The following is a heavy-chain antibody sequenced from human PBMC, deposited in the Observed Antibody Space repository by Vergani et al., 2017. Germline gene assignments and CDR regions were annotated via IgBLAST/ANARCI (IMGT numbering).Heavy chain of an antibody. Sequence: EVQLVESGGGLVKPGGSLRLSCAASGFTFSSYSMNWVRQAPGKGLEWVSAISGSGGSTYYADSVKGRFTISRDNSKNTLYLQMNSLRAEDTAVYYCAKDPARYYCSSTSCYLTDWGQGTLVTVSS. CDR3: AKDPARYYCSSTSCYLTD. D-gene: IGHD2-2*01. V-gene: IGHV3-23*04. CDR2: ISGSGGST. J-gene: IGHJ4*02. CDR1: GFTFSSYS.